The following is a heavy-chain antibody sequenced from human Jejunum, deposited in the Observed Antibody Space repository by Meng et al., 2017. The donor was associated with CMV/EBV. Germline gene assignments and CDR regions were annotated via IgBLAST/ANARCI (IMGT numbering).Heavy chain of an antibody. CDR2: ISHSGIT. V-gene: IGHV4-34*01. J-gene: IGHJ4*02. D-gene: IGHD3-10*01. CDR1: GVSFSGSY. CDR3: AKGGAYNRDY. Sequence: TCVVHGVSFSGSYWSWIRQPPGKGLEWIGEISHSGITKYNPSLKSRVTLSGDVSKNQFSLKLTSVTAADTAVYYCAKGGAYNRDYWGQGTLVTVSS.